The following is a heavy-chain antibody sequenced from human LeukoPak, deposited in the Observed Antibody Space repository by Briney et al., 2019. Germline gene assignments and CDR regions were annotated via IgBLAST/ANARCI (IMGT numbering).Heavy chain of an antibody. CDR1: GGSFSGYY. V-gene: IGHV4-34*01. CDR2: INHSGST. Sequence: SQTLSLTCAVYGGSFSGYYWSWIRQPPGKGLEWIGEINHSGSTNYNPSLKSRVTISVDTSKNQFSLKLSSVTAADTAFYYCARGCPGYWGQGTLVTVSS. CDR3: ARGCPGY. J-gene: IGHJ4*02.